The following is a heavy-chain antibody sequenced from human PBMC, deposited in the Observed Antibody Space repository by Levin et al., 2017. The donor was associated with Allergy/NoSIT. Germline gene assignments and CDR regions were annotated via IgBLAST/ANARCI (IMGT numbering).Heavy chain of an antibody. CDR1: FFLFLLSF. CDR3: AKYDCTSGTCQLSP. CDR2: IHQDGYDK. D-gene: IGHD1-7*01. Sequence: GGSLSLSFSFSFFLFLLSFLSWVRQPPGKGLQWVANIHQDGYDKYYVDSVKGRFTLSPDHANNLLFLQMNSLRVEDTAVYYCAKYDCTSGTCQLSPWGPGTLVTVSS. V-gene: IGHV3-7*01. J-gene: IGHJ5*02.